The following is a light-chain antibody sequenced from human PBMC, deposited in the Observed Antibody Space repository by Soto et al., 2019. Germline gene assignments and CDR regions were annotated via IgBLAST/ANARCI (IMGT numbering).Light chain of an antibody. CDR3: ATWDDSLNGLYV. Sequence: VLTQPPSASGTPGQGVTISCSGSTSNIGSNYVYWYQQLPGTAPKLLIYRNNQRPSGVPDQFSGSKSGTSASLAISGLRSDDEADYFCATWDDSLNGLYVFGTGTKVTVL. J-gene: IGLJ1*01. V-gene: IGLV1-47*01. CDR1: TSNIGSNY. CDR2: RNN.